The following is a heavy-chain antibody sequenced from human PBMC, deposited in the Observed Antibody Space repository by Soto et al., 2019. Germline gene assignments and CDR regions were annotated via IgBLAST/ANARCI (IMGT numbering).Heavy chain of an antibody. V-gene: IGHV3-23*01. Sequence: PGGSLRLSCTASGFTFSSHAMSWVRQAPGKQLEWVSATSGSAGLTFYADSVKGRFTISRDNSKNTLYLQMNSLRAEDTAVYYCAKDWVSGSSPYWGQGTLVTVSS. J-gene: IGHJ4*02. CDR3: AKDWVSGSSPY. D-gene: IGHD2-15*01. CDR1: GFTFSSHA. CDR2: TSGSAGLT.